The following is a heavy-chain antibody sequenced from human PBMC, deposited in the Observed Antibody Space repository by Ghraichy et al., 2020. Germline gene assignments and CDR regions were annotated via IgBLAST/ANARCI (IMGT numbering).Heavy chain of an antibody. J-gene: IGHJ4*02. Sequence: SETLSLTCGVSGGSLTVGAYCWSWIRQHPGKGLEWIGNICHSGGTKYNPSLKSRLSISMDTSRSRFSLTLTSVTTADTARYYCARLLTDNFCSGKTFYFDFWGQGALVTVSS. CDR3: ARLLTDNFCSGKTFYFDF. CDR2: ICHSGGT. V-gene: IGHV4-31*11. CDR1: GGSLTVGAYC. D-gene: IGHD3-10*02.